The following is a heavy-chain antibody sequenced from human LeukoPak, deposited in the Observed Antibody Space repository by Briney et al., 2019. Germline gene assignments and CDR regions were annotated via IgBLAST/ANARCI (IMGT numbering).Heavy chain of an antibody. J-gene: IGHJ4*02. CDR1: GFTFDDYA. V-gene: IGHV3-9*01. Sequence: GGSLRLSCAASGFTFDDYAMHWVRQAPGKGLEWVSGISWNSGSIGYADSVRGRFTISRDNAKNSLYLQMNSLRAEDTALYYCASRRGYWGQGTLVTVSS. CDR3: ASRRGY. CDR2: ISWNSGSI.